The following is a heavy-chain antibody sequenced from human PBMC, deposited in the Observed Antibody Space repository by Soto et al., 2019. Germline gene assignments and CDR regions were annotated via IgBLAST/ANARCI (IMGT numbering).Heavy chain of an antibody. CDR2: ISPSGTT. CDR1: GGSFSNNY. Sequence: SETLSLTCAVYGGSFSNNYWTWFRQPPGKGLEWIGEISPSGTTKYIPSLKSRGTISVDTSRKLFFLKVTSVSAAYTAVYYCATSLWFGTQPEIWGPGTLVTVSS. CDR3: ATSLWFGTQPEI. V-gene: IGHV4-34*01. J-gene: IGHJ4*02. D-gene: IGHD3-10*01.